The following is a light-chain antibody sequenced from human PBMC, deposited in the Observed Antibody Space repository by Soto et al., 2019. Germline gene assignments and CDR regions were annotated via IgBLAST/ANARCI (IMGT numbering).Light chain of an antibody. Sequence: EIVLTHCPGTLSFSPGERSTLSCRASQSVSISYLALYQQKPVQAPRLLIYGASSRATGIPDRFSGSGSGTDFTLTISRLEPEDFAVYYCQQYGSSPPITFGQGTRLEIK. CDR2: GAS. CDR1: QSVSISY. J-gene: IGKJ5*01. V-gene: IGKV3-20*01. CDR3: QQYGSSPPIT.